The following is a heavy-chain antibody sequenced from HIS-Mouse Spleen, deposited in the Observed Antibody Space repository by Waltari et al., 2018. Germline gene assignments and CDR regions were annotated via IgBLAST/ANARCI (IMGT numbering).Heavy chain of an antibody. CDR1: GYTFTGYY. CDR2: INPNRGGT. Sequence: QVQLVQSGAEVKKPGASVKVSCKASGYTFTGYYMHWVRQAPGQGLEWMGWINPNRGGTNYAQKFQGRVTMTRDTSISTAYMELSRLRSDDTAVYYCARAPTPRGYSYGYFDYWGQGTLVTVSS. J-gene: IGHJ4*02. V-gene: IGHV1-2*02. CDR3: ARAPTPRGYSYGYFDY. D-gene: IGHD5-18*01.